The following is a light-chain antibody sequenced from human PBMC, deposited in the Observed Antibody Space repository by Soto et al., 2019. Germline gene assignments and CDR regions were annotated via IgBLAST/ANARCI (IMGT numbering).Light chain of an antibody. V-gene: IGKV1-27*01. CDR1: QGIGVY. J-gene: IGKJ4*01. CDR2: AAS. CDR3: QKYNSAPLT. Sequence: DIQMTQSPSSLSASLGDRVTITCRASQGIGVYLAWFQQKPGNVPRLLIYAASSLQSGVPSRFSGSGSGTDFTLTISSLQPEDVATYYCQKYNSAPLTFGGGTKVEIK.